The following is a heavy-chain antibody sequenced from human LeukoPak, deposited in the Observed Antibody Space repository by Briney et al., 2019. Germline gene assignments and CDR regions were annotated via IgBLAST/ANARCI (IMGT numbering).Heavy chain of an antibody. Sequence: SETLSLTCAVYGGSFSGNYWSWIRQPPGKGLEWIGEINRGGSTVYNPSLQSRLTISVDTSKNQFSLKMSSVTAADTAVYYCARGRSSGCYYDDYWGQGSLVTVSS. CDR1: GGSFSGNY. V-gene: IGHV4-34*01. CDR2: INRGGST. D-gene: IGHD3-10*01. CDR3: ARGRSSGCYYDDY. J-gene: IGHJ4*02.